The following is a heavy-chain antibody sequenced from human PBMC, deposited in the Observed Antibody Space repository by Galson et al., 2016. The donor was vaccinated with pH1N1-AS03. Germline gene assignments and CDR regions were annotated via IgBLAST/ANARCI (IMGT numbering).Heavy chain of an antibody. D-gene: IGHD4-17*01. CDR1: GYIFGSYY. Sequence: SVKVSCKASGYIFGSYYLHWVRQAPGQGLEWMGIINPSGGSTTYPQKFQGRVTMTTDASTRTVYMELTTLGSDDTGGYYWARGGNMSNWDYGVHWLDPWGQGTLVTVSS. CDR2: INPSGGST. J-gene: IGHJ5*02. CDR3: ARGGNMSNWDYGVHWLDP. V-gene: IGHV1-46*03.